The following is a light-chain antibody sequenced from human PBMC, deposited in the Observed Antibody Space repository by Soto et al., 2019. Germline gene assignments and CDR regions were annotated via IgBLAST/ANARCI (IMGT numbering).Light chain of an antibody. J-gene: IGLJ1*01. CDR3: SSYTSSSAPYV. CDR2: EVS. V-gene: IGLV2-14*01. CDR1: SSDVGRYSY. Sequence: QSVLTQLASVSGSRGQTISISCTGTSSDVGRYSYVSWYQQHPGKAPILMIYEVSDRPSGVSNRFSGSKSGNTASLTIYGLQAEDAADYYCSSYTSSSAPYVFGTGTKVIVL.